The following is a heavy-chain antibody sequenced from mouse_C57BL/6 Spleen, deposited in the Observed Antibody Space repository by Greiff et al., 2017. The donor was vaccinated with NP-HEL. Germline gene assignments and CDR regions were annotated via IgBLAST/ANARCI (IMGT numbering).Heavy chain of an antibody. V-gene: IGHV1-55*01. CDR1: GYTFTSYW. D-gene: IGHD2-12*01. J-gene: IGHJ1*03. Sequence: QVQLQQPGAELVKPGASVKMSCKASGYTFTSYWITWVKQRPGQGLEWIGDIYPGSGSTNYNEKFKSKATLTVDTSSSTAYMQLSSLTSEDSAVYYCAREGPRYSRRYFDVWGTGTTVTVSS. CDR2: IYPGSGST. CDR3: AREGPRYSRRYFDV.